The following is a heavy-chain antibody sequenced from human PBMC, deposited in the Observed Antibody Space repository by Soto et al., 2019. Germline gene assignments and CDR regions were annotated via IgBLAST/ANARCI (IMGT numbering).Heavy chain of an antibody. Sequence: GGSLRLSCAASGFTFDDYAMHWVRQAPGKGLEWVSLISWDGGSTYYADSVKGRFTISRDNSKNSLYLQMNSLRAEDTALYYCANGYSSGWPYYYGMDVWGQGTTVTVYS. CDR1: GFTFDDYA. CDR2: ISWDGGST. J-gene: IGHJ6*02. V-gene: IGHV3-43D*04. CDR3: ANGYSSGWPYYYGMDV. D-gene: IGHD6-19*01.